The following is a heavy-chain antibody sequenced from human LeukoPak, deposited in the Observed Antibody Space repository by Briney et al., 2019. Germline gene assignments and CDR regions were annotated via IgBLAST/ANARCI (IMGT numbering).Heavy chain of an antibody. D-gene: IGHD3-9*01. CDR2: IYYSGST. J-gene: IGHJ4*02. V-gene: IGHV4-39*07. Sequence: SETLSLTCTVSGGSISSSSYYWGWIRQPPGKGLEWIGSIYYSGSTYYNPSLKSRVTISVDTSKNQFSLKLSSVTAADTAVYYCASHYDILTGDKNYFDYWGQGTLVTVSS. CDR3: ASHYDILTGDKNYFDY. CDR1: GGSISSSSYY.